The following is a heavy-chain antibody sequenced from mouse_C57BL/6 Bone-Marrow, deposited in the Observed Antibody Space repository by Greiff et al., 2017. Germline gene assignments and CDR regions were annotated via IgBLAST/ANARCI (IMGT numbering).Heavy chain of an antibody. CDR2: IDPVNGDT. CDR1: GFNIKDDY. D-gene: IGHD1-1*01. Sequence: VQLQQSGAELVRPGASVKLSCTASGFNIKDDYMHWVKQRPEQGLEWIGWIDPVNGDTEYASKFQDKATITADTSSNTAYLQLSSLTSEDTAVYYCTTRGTVVPPWYFDVWGTGTTVTVAS. CDR3: TTRGTVVPPWYFDV. J-gene: IGHJ1*03. V-gene: IGHV14-4*01.